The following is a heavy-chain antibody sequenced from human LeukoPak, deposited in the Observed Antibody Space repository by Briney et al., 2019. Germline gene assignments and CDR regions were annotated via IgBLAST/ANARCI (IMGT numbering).Heavy chain of an antibody. D-gene: IGHD4-17*01. Sequence: PGGSLRLSCAASGFTFSSYAMSWVRQAPGKGLEWVSAISGSGGSTYYADSVKGRFTISRDNSKNTLYLQMNSLRAEDTAVYYCAKVPGAGLRQAYGDYFNYWSQGTLVTVSA. CDR2: ISGSGGST. V-gene: IGHV3-23*01. CDR3: AKVPGAGLRQAYGDYFNY. J-gene: IGHJ4*02. CDR1: GFTFSSYA.